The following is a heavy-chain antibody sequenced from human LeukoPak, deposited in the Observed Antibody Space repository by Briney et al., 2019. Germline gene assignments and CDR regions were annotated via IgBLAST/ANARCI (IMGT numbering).Heavy chain of an antibody. V-gene: IGHV3-53*01. J-gene: IGHJ4*02. CDR1: GGSISSSNW. Sequence: QTSETLSLTCAVSGGSISSSNWWSWVRQPPGKGLEWVSVIYSGGSTYYADSVKGRFTISRDNSKNTLYLQMNSLRAEDTAVYYCARDGSPGYSSTWYDYWGQGTLVTVSS. CDR2: IYSGGST. D-gene: IGHD6-13*01. CDR3: ARDGSPGYSSTWYDY.